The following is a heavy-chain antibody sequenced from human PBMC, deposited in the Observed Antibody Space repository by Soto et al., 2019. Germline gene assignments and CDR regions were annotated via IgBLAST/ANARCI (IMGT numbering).Heavy chain of an antibody. V-gene: IGHV4-34*01. J-gene: IGHJ4*02. CDR1: GGSFSGYY. D-gene: IGHD2-15*01. CDR3: ARGRIVVVVAARFDY. CDR2: INHSGST. Sequence: QVQLQQWGAGLLKPSETLSLTCAVYGGSFSGYYWSWIRQPPGKGLEWIGEINHSGSTNYNPSLKSRVTISVDTSKNQFSLKLSSVTAADTAVYYCARGRIVVVVAARFDYWGQGTLVTVSS.